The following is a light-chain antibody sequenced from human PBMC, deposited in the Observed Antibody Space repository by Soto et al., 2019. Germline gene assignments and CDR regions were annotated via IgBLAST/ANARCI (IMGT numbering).Light chain of an antibody. J-gene: IGKJ1*01. V-gene: IGKV1-27*01. CDR3: QRYNRAPRT. Sequence: DIQMTQSQSSLSASVGDRVTITCRSSHGISNYLAWYQQKPGKVPKLLVYAASTLQSGVPPRFSGSGSGTDVTLTISSLQPEDVATYYCQRYNRAPRTFGQGNNVEI. CDR1: HGISNY. CDR2: AAS.